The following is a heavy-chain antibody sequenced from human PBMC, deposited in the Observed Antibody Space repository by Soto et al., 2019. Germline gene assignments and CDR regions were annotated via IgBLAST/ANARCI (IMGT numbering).Heavy chain of an antibody. Sequence: PSKTLSITCAISGDSVASNTTSWNWIRQSPSRGLEWLGRTYFRSKWYNDYAVSVKSRIIINPDTSNNQFSLQLNSVTPEDTAVYFCAKGDNLGPKTGYAFDPWGQGIMVTVSS. J-gene: IGHJ5*02. CDR2: TYFRSKWYN. CDR1: GDSVASNTTS. CDR3: AKGDNLGPKTGYAFDP. D-gene: IGHD5-12*01. V-gene: IGHV6-1*01.